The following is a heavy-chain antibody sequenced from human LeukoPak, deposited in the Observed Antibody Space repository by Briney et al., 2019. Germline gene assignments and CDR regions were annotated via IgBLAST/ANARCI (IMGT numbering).Heavy chain of an antibody. CDR3: ASARYFDWLPDY. CDR2: ISSSSSYI. V-gene: IGHV3-21*01. D-gene: IGHD3-9*01. CDR1: GFTFSSYS. Sequence: GGSLRLSCAASGFTFSSYSMNWVRQAPGKGLEWVSSISSSSSYIYYADSVKGRFTISRDNAKNSLYLQMNSLRAEDTAVYYCASARYFDWLPDYWGQGTLVTVSS. J-gene: IGHJ4*02.